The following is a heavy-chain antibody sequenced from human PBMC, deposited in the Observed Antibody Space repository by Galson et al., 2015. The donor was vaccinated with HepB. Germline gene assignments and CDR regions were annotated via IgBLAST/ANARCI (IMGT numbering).Heavy chain of an antibody. J-gene: IGHJ4*02. CDR2: IYYSGST. V-gene: IGHV4-59*01. D-gene: IGHD4-11*01. CDR1: GGSISSYY. Sequence: ETLSLTCTVSGGSISSYYWSWIRQPPGKGLEWIGYIYYSGSTNYNPSLKSRVTISVDTSKNQFSLKLSSVTAADTAVYYCARAPTVPTVTTEFDYWGQGTLVTVSS. CDR3: ARAPTVPTVTTEFDY.